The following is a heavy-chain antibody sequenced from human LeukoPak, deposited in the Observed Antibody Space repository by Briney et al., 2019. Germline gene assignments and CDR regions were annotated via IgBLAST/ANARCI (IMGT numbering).Heavy chain of an antibody. V-gene: IGHV4-59*12. J-gene: IGHJ4*02. CDR3: ARDVGYSLS. D-gene: IGHD6-13*01. CDR1: GGSISSYY. Sequence: SETLSLTCTVSGGSISSYYWSWIRQPPGKGLEWIGYIYYSGSTNYNPPLESRVTISVDTSKNQFSLKLTSVTAADTAVYYCARDVGYSLSWGQGTLVTVSS. CDR2: IYYSGST.